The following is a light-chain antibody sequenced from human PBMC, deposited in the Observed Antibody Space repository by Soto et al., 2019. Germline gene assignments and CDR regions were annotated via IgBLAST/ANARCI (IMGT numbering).Light chain of an antibody. V-gene: IGKV1-16*01. J-gene: IGKJ3*01. Sequence: DIQITQSPSSLSASEGDRVTITCPARQGINNFLSWVQHKPAKAPQSLIYEASHLQAGVPSRFSGRASGSEFSLSISILQPEDFATYYGQHYNTSPDTFGPGSKV. CDR3: QHYNTSPDT. CDR1: QGINNF. CDR2: EAS.